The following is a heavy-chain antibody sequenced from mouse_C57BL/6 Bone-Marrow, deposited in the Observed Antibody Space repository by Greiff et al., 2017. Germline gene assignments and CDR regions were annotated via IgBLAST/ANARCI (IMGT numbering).Heavy chain of an antibody. CDR2: ISDGGSYT. D-gene: IGHD1-1*01. Sequence: EVKLVESGGGLVKPGGSLKLSCAASGFTFSSYAMSWVRQTPEKRLEWVATISDGGSYTYYPDNVKGRFTISRDNAKNNLYLQMSHLKSEDTAMYYCARDGNYVWFAYWGQGTLVTVSA. CDR1: GFTFSSYA. CDR3: ARDGNYVWFAY. J-gene: IGHJ3*01. V-gene: IGHV5-4*01.